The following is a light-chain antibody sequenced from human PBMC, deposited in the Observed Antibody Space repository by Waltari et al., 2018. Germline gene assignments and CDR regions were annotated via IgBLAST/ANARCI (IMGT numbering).Light chain of an antibody. CDR3: HQRSSWPLT. CDR2: DAS. CDR1: QSIGSH. Sequence: ETVLTQSPATLSLSPGEGATLSCRASQSIGSHLAWSQQKPGQAPRLLIYDASNRATGIPARFSGSGSGTDFTLSISSLEPEDFAVYYCHQRSSWPLTVGGGTKVEIK. V-gene: IGKV3-11*01. J-gene: IGKJ4*01.